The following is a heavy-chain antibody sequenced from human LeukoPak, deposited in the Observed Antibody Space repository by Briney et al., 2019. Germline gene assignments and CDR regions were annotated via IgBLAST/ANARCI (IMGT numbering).Heavy chain of an antibody. CDR3: ARGDTMAYYYYYGMDV. Sequence: SETLSLTCAVYGGSFSGYYWSWIRQPPGKGLEWIGEINHSGNTNYNPSLKSRVAISVDTSKNQFSLKLSSVIAADTAMYYCARGDTMAYYYYYGMDVWGQGTTVTVSS. D-gene: IGHD3-10*01. V-gene: IGHV4-34*01. J-gene: IGHJ6*02. CDR1: GGSFSGYY. CDR2: INHSGNT.